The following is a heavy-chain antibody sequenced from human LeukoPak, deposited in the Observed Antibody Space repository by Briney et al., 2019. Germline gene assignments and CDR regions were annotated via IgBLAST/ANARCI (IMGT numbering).Heavy chain of an antibody. V-gene: IGHV3-15*01. CDR3: TTDLPP. CDR2: IRSKIDGGTT. J-gene: IGHJ5*02. Sequence: KPGGSLRLSCAASGFTFSNVWMAWVRQAPGKGLEWVGCIRSKIDGGTTDYAAPVKGRFTTSRDDTKNTLYLQMNSLTIEDTAIYYCTTDLPPWGQGALVTVSS. CDR1: GFTFSNVW.